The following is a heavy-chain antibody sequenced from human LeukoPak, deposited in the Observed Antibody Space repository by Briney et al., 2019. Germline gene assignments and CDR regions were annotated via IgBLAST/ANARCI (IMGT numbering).Heavy chain of an antibody. CDR1: GGTFNSYA. CDR2: IIPIFGTA. Sequence: ASVKVSCKASGGTFNSYAISWVRQAPGQGLEWMGGIIPIFGTANYAQKFQGRVTITADKSTSTAYMELSSLRSEDTAVYYCASPGGYSYGSDFDYWGQGTLVTVSS. V-gene: IGHV1-69*06. J-gene: IGHJ4*02. CDR3: ASPGGYSYGSDFDY. D-gene: IGHD5-18*01.